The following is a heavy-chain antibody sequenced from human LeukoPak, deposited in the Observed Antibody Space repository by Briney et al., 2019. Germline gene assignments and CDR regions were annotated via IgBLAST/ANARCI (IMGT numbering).Heavy chain of an antibody. CDR3: AILAPSYYYDSSGYYYAGAFDI. Sequence: KGLEWMGIIYPGDSDTRYSPSFQGQVTISADKSISTAYLQLSSLKASDTAMYYCAILAPSYYYDSSGYYYAGAFDIWGQGTMVTVSS. CDR2: IYPGDSDT. D-gene: IGHD3-22*01. J-gene: IGHJ3*02. V-gene: IGHV5-51*01.